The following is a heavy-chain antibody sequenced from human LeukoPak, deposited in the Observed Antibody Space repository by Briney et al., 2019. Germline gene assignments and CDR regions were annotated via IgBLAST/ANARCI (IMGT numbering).Heavy chain of an antibody. CDR2: INPNSGGT. V-gene: IGHV1-2*02. CDR3: ARDSRVVPAATMNV. J-gene: IGHJ6*02. D-gene: IGHD2-2*01. CDR1: EYTFTVYY. Sequence: ASVKVSCKASEYTFTVYYMHWVRRAPGQGLEWMGWINPNSGGTNYAPKFQGRVTMTRDTSISTAYMELSGLRSDDTAVYYCARDSRVVPAATMNVWGQGTTVTVSS.